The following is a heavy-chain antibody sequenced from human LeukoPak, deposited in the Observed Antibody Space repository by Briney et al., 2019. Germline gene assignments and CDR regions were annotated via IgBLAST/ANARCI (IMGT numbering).Heavy chain of an antibody. Sequence: PGGSLRLSCAASGFTFSSYAISWVRQAPGQGLEWMGRIIPILGIANYAQKFQGRVTITADKSTSTAYMELSSLRSEDTAVYYCARENQAGGGSDYWGQGTLVTVSS. CDR1: GFTFSSYA. D-gene: IGHD2-15*01. J-gene: IGHJ4*02. V-gene: IGHV1-69*04. CDR2: IIPILGIA. CDR3: ARENQAGGGSDY.